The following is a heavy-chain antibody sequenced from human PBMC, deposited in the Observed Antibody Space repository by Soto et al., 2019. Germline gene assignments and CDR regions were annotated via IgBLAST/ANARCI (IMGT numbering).Heavy chain of an antibody. J-gene: IGHJ1*01. D-gene: IGHD2-15*01. Sequence: QVQLVESGGGVVQPGGSLRLSCVGSGFSFTNHALHWVRQAPGKGLEWVALVSYDETNKYYSDSVRFSISRDNAKSTLYLQMKSLRPEDTAVYYCAIQRSQGGLTEFHHWGQGTPVIVS. CDR2: VSYDETNK. CDR3: AIQRSQGGLTEFHH. CDR1: GFSFTNHA. V-gene: IGHV3-30*04.